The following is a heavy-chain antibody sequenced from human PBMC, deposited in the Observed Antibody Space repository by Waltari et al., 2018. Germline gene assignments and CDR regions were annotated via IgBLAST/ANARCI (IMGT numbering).Heavy chain of an antibody. V-gene: IGHV3-74*01. CDR1: GFTSSPYW. J-gene: IGHJ5*01. CDR2: INSDGSLT. CDR3: VRGLGDS. D-gene: IGHD3-16*01. Sequence: EVQLVESGGALVQPGGSLRLSCAASGFTSSPYWLHWVRQAPGKGLVWVSRINSDGSLTTSADSVKGRFTISRDNAKNTLYLKMNSLRVEDTAVYYCVRGLGDSWGQGTLVTVSS.